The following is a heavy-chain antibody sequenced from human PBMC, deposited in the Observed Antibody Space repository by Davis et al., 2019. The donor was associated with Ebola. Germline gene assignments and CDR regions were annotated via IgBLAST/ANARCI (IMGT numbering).Heavy chain of an antibody. CDR3: ARDMGTAMVLYDYGMDV. CDR1: GFTFDDYA. D-gene: IGHD5-18*01. Sequence: PGGSLRLSCAASGFTFDDYAMTWVRQAPGKGLEWVSGINWNGGSTGYADSVKGRFTIFRDNAKNSLFLQMNSLRGEDTAVYYCARDMGTAMVLYDYGMDVWGKGTTVTVSS. CDR2: INWNGGST. J-gene: IGHJ6*04. V-gene: IGHV3-20*04.